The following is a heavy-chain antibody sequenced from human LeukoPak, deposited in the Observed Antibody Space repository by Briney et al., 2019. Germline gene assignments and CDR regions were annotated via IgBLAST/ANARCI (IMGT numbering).Heavy chain of an antibody. J-gene: IGHJ6*02. CDR3: ARHRFYYGLGV. V-gene: IGHV4-39*01. CDR2: ILYSGTT. D-gene: IGHD3-3*01. Sequence: SETLSLTCTVSGGSIRSDTSYLAWIRQPPGRGLEWIGSILYSGTTYYSPSLKSRVTISVDTSKNQFSLRLTSVTAADTAVFYCARHRFYYGLGVWGQGTTVTVTS. CDR1: GGSIRSDTSY.